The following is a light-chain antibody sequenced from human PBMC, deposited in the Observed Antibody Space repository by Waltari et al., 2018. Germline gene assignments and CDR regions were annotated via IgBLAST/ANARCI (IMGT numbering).Light chain of an antibody. V-gene: IGKV4-1*01. Sequence: DIVMTQSPDSLAVSRGERVTINCRSSQNLLYNSDNKNYLAWFQQKPRQPPKLLIYWASTRESGVPDRFSGSGSGTEFTLTISSLQAADVAVYYCQQCYSTPYTFGQGTKLEIK. CDR3: QQCYSTPYT. CDR1: QNLLYNSDNKNY. CDR2: WAS. J-gene: IGKJ2*01.